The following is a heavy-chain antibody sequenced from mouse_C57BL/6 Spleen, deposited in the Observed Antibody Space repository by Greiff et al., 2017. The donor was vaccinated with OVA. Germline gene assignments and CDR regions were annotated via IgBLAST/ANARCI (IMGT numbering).Heavy chain of an antibody. J-gene: IGHJ2*01. D-gene: IGHD2-4*01. CDR1: GYAFTNYL. Sequence: QVQLQQSGAELVRPGTSVKVSCKASGYAFTNYLIEWVKQRPGQGLEWIGVINPGSGGTNYNEKFKGKATLTADKSSSTAYMQLSSLTSEDSAVYFCARWDYDVFFDYWGQGTTLTVSS. V-gene: IGHV1-54*01. CDR3: ARWDYDVFFDY. CDR2: INPGSGGT.